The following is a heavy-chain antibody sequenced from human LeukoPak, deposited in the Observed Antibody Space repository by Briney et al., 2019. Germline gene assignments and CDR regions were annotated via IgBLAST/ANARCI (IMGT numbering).Heavy chain of an antibody. J-gene: IGHJ3*02. CDR3: AKSRLYCSSTSCSGDAFDI. D-gene: IGHD2-2*01. CDR1: GYTLTELS. CDR2: LDPEDGET. V-gene: IGHV1-24*01. Sequence: ASLNVTCKVSGYTLTELSMHWVRQAPGEGLEWIGGLDPEDGETIYAQKFQGRVTMTEDTSTDTAYMELSSLRSEDTAVYYCAKSRLYCSSTSCSGDAFDIWGQGTMVTVSS.